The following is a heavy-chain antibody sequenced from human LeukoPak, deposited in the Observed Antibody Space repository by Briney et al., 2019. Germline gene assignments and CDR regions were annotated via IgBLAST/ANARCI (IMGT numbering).Heavy chain of an antibody. CDR1: GYTFASSW. V-gene: IGHV5-51*01. J-gene: IGHJ4*02. CDR2: IYPGDSDT. Sequence: GESLKISCKGSGYTFASSWIGWVRQMPGKGLEWMGFIYPGDSDTRYSPPFQGQVTMSVDKSISTAYLQWSSLKASDTAMYYCAKLVVRGVITSEFDYWGQGTLVTVSS. D-gene: IGHD3-10*01. CDR3: AKLVVRGVITSEFDY.